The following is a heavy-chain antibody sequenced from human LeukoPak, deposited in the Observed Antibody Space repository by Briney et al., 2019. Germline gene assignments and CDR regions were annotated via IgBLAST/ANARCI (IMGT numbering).Heavy chain of an antibody. Sequence: GESLKISCKGSGYSFTNYWIGWVRQMPGKGLEWMGLISPGDSDTRYSPSLQGQVTISADKSISTAFLQWTSLKASDTGIYYCARQGVSYHGPFIYWGQGTLVTVSS. CDR1: GYSFTNYW. J-gene: IGHJ4*02. D-gene: IGHD1-26*01. CDR2: ISPGDSDT. V-gene: IGHV5-51*01. CDR3: ARQGVSYHGPFIY.